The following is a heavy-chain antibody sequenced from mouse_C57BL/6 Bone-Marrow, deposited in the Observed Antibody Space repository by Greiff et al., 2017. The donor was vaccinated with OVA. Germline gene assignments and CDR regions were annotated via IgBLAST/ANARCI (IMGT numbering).Heavy chain of an antibody. CDR3: AREETGRGYY. J-gene: IGHJ4*01. V-gene: IGHV1-58*01. CDR2: IYIGNGYT. CDR1: GYTFTSYG. Sequence: EVQLQQSGAELVRPGSSVKMSCKTSGYTFTSYGINWVKQRPGQGLEWIGYIYIGNGYTAYNEKFKGKATLTSDTSSSTAYMQLSSLTSEDSAVYYCAREETGRGYYWGQGTSVTVSS.